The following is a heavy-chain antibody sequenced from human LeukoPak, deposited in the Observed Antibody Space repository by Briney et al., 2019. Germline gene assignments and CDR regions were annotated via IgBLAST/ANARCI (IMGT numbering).Heavy chain of an antibody. CDR2: IYYSGST. CDR1: GGSISSSSYY. J-gene: IGHJ4*02. V-gene: IGHV4-39*01. D-gene: IGHD6-19*01. Sequence: SETLSLTCTVSGGSISSSSYYWGWIRQPPGKGLEWIGSIYYSGSTYYNPSLKSRVTISVDTSKNQFSLKLSSVTAADTAVYYCASHDSSGWYVQGVGFDYWGQGTLVTVSS. CDR3: ASHDSSGWYVQGVGFDY.